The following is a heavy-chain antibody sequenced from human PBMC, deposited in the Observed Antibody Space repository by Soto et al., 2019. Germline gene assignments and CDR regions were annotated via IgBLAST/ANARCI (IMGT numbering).Heavy chain of an antibody. J-gene: IGHJ3*01. CDR1: GYSFASFW. D-gene: IGHD2-15*01. CDR3: ARTLSGSKFRALDL. CDR2: IYPGDSDT. Sequence: EVQLLQSGPEMTEPGKSLKISCQGSGYSFASFWIAWLRQMPGKGLEWMGIIYPGDSDTVYSPSFECQVTISVDRSITTAYVHLTNLKSSDTAMYYCARTLSGSKFRALDLWGQGTMVTVSS. V-gene: IGHV5-51*03.